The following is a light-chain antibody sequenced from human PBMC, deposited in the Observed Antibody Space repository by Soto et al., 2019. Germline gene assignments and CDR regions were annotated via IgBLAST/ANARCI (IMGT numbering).Light chain of an antibody. CDR2: EVS. Sequence: QSALTQPASVSGSPGQSITISCTGTSSDVGDYKYVSWYQQHPGKVPKLLIYEVSNRPSGVSNRFSGSKSGNTASLTISGLQAEDEADYYCSLYTISRVFGGGTKVTVL. CDR1: SSDVGDYKY. CDR3: SLYTISRV. J-gene: IGLJ3*02. V-gene: IGLV2-14*01.